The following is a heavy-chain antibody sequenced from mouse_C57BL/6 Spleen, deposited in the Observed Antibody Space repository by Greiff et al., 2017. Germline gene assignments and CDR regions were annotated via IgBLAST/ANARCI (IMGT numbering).Heavy chain of an antibody. V-gene: IGHV5-4*01. CDR1: GFTFSSYA. J-gene: IGHJ4*01. Sequence: EVQLQESGGGLVKPGGSLKLSCAASGFTFSSYAMSWVRQTPEKRLEWVATISDGGSYTYYPDNVKGRFTISRDNAKNNLYLQMSHLKSEDTAMYYCARENYGNAMDYWGQGTSVTVSS. CDR3: ARENYGNAMDY. CDR2: ISDGGSYT. D-gene: IGHD1-1*01.